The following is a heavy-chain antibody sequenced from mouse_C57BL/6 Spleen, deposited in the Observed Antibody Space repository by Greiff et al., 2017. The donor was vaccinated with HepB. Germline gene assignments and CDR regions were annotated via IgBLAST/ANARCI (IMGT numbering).Heavy chain of an antibody. V-gene: IGHV5-4*01. Sequence: DVQLVESGGGLVKPGGSLKLSCAASGFTFSSYAMSWVRQTPEKRLEWVATISDGGSYTYYPDNVKGRFTISRDNAKNNLYLQMSHLKSEDTAMYYCARENYDYGGFAYWGQGTLVTVSA. CDR1: GFTFSSYA. J-gene: IGHJ3*01. D-gene: IGHD2-4*01. CDR2: ISDGGSYT. CDR3: ARENYDYGGFAY.